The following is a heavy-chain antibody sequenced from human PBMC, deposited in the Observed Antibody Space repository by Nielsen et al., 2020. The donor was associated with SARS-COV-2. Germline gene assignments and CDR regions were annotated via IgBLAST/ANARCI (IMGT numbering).Heavy chain of an antibody. CDR2: IYYSGST. CDR1: GGSISSYY. CDR3: ARHAAFYFDL. J-gene: IGHJ2*01. Sequence: SETLSLTCTVSGGSISSYYWSWIRQPPGKGLEWIGYIYYSGSTNYNPSLKSRVTISVDTSKNQFSLKLSSVTAADTAVYYCARHAAFYFDLWGRGTLVTVSS. V-gene: IGHV4-59*08. D-gene: IGHD2/OR15-2a*01.